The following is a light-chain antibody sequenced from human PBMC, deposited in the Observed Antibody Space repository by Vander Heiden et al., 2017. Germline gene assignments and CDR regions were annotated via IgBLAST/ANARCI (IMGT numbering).Light chain of an antibody. Sequence: DIRMTQSPSSLSASVGDRVTITCRASQIISSYVNWYQKKPGKAPKLLIYGASSLQSGVPSRFTGSGSGTDFTLTISSLQPEDFATYYCQQSYSLPFTFGQGTKLEIK. CDR3: QQSYSLPFT. CDR2: GAS. V-gene: IGKV1-39*01. J-gene: IGKJ2*01. CDR1: QIISSY.